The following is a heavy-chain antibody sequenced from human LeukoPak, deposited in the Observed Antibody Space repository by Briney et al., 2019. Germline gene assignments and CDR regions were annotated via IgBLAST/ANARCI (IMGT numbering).Heavy chain of an antibody. Sequence: GGSLRLSCAASGFTFSNAWMSWVRQAPGKGLEWVGRIKSKTDGGTTDCAAPVKGRFTISRDDSKNTLYLQMNSLKTEDTAVYYCTTITSGSYTDFDYWGQGTLVTVSS. CDR2: IKSKTDGGTT. CDR3: TTITSGSYTDFDY. J-gene: IGHJ4*02. CDR1: GFTFSNAW. D-gene: IGHD1-26*01. V-gene: IGHV3-15*01.